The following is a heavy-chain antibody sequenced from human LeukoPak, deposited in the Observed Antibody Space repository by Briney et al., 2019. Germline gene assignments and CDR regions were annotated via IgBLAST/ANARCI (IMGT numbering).Heavy chain of an antibody. D-gene: IGHD3-22*01. CDR3: AKSLVVTENDYYYYGMDV. Sequence: GGSLRLSCAAPEITFSSYGMHLVRQATGKRLDRVAVISYGGSNKYYADAVKGRFTISRDNSRNTLYLQMNSLRAEDTAVYYCAKSLVVTENDYYYYGMDVWGQATTVTVSS. V-gene: IGHV3-30*18. CDR1: EITFSSYG. CDR2: ISYGGSNK. J-gene: IGHJ6*02.